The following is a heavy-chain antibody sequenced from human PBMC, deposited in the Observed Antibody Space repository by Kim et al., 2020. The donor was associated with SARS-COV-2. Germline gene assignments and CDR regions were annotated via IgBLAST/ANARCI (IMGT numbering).Heavy chain of an antibody. CDR3: AKKLSTSGHYYGVDY. V-gene: IGHV3-23*01. J-gene: IGHJ4*02. D-gene: IGHD3-22*01. Sequence: GGSLRLSCAASGFTFSNYAMKWVRQAPGKGLEWVSSIGASGRGTSYADSVKGRFTISRDNSKNTLSLQMNSLRAEDTAVYYCAKKLSTSGHYYGVDYWGQGTLVTVSS. CDR2: IGASGRGT. CDR1: GFTFSNYA.